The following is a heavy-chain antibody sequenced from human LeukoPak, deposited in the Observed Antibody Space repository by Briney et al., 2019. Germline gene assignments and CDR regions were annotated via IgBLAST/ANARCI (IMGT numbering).Heavy chain of an antibody. Sequence: SQTLSLTCAISGDSLSSNSAARNWIRQSPSRGLEWLERTYYRSNWYNDYAVSVKSRITINPDTSKNQFSLQLNSVTPEDTAVYYCARDRAGYCSSRSCSQGGFDFWGQGTMVTVSS. D-gene: IGHD2-2*01. V-gene: IGHV6-1*01. CDR3: ARDRAGYCSSRSCSQGGFDF. CDR1: GDSLSSNSAA. J-gene: IGHJ3*01. CDR2: TYYRSNWYN.